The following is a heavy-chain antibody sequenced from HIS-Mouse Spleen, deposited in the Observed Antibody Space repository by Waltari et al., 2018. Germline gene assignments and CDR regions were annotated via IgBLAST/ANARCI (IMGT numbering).Heavy chain of an antibody. CDR1: GFTFSSYD. D-gene: IGHD4-4*01. CDR3: ARGYSNYVPYFDY. J-gene: IGHJ4*02. Sequence: EVQLVESGGGLVQPGGSLSFSCSALGFTFSSYDMPWVRQATGKGLEWVSAIGTAGDTYYPGSVKGRFTISRENAKNSLYLQMNSLRAGDTAVYYCARGYSNYVPYFDYWGQGTLVTVSS. CDR2: IGTAGDT. V-gene: IGHV3-13*01.